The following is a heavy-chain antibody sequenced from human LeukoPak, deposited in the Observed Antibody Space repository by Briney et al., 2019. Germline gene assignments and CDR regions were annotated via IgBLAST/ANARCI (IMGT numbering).Heavy chain of an antibody. CDR1: GGTFSSYA. J-gene: IGHJ4*02. D-gene: IGHD4-17*01. V-gene: IGHV1-69*01. Sequence: VSSVNVSCKASGGTFSSYAISWVRQAPGQGLEWMGGIIPIFGTANYAQKFQGRVTITADESTSTAYMELSSLRSEDTAVYYCARDRDYGDDECFFDYWGQGTLVTVSS. CDR2: IIPIFGTA. CDR3: ARDRDYGDDECFFDY.